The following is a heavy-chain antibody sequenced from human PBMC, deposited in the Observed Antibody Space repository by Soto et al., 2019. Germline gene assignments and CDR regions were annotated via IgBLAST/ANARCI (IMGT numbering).Heavy chain of an antibody. CDR3: ATDREGDAFDI. J-gene: IGHJ3*02. CDR2: FDPEDGET. CDR1: GYTLTELS. Sequence: ASVKVSCKVSGYTLTELSMHWVRQAPGKGLEWMGGFDPEDGETIYAQKFQGRVTMTEGTSTDTAYMELSSLRSEDTAVYYCATDREGDAFDIWGQGTMVTVSS. V-gene: IGHV1-24*01.